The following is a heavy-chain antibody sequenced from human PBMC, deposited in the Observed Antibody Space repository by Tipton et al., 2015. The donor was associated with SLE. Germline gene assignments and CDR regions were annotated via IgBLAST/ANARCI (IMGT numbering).Heavy chain of an antibody. CDR2: IYYSGST. Sequence: TLSLTCTVSGGSISSGSYYWSWIRQPPGKGLEWIGYIYYSGSTNYNPSLKSRVTISVDTSKNQFSLKLSSMTAADTAVYYCAGLRATSDAFDIWGQGTMVTVSS. CDR3: AGLRATSDAFDI. V-gene: IGHV4-61*01. J-gene: IGHJ3*02. CDR1: GGSISSGSYY.